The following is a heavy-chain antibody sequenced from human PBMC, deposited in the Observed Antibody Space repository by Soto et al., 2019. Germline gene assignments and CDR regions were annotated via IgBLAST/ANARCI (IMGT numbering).Heavy chain of an antibody. Sequence: PGGSLRLSCAASGSTFSSYSMNWVRQAPGKGLEWVSSISSSSSYIYYADSVKGRFTISRDNAKNSLYLQMNSLRAEDTAVYYCARENPPDYYDSCGYFFEGINGYYYYYGMDVWGQGTTVTVSS. J-gene: IGHJ6*02. CDR3: ARENPPDYYDSCGYFFEGINGYYYYYGMDV. CDR1: GSTFSSYS. V-gene: IGHV3-21*01. CDR2: ISSSSSYI. D-gene: IGHD3-22*01.